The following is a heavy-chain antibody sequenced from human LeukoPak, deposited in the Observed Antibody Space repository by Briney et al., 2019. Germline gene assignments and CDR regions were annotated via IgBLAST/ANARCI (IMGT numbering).Heavy chain of an antibody. CDR3: ARDRWYDKSDYYYNLDH. V-gene: IGHV1-18*01. Sequence: ASVTVSCKASRYTFTSYGISCVRQAPGQGLEWMGWISGYNGQTNNAQKLQGRVTMTTDTSMSTAYMELRSLRSDDTAVYYCARDRWYDKSDYYYNLDHWGQGTLVTVSS. D-gene: IGHD3-22*01. J-gene: IGHJ4*02. CDR2: ISGYNGQT. CDR1: RYTFTSYG.